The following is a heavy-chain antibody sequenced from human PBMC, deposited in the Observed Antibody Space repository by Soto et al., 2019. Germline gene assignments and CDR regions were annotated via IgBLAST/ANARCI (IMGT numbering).Heavy chain of an antibody. V-gene: IGHV3-21*01. Sequence: GGSLRLSCAASGFTFSSYSMNWVRQAPGKGLEWVSSISSSSSYIYYADPVKGRFTISRDNAKNSLYLQMNSLRAEDTAVYYCARDNIVVVPAAMNKHYYYYYMDVWGKGTTVTVSS. J-gene: IGHJ6*03. D-gene: IGHD2-2*01. CDR3: ARDNIVVVPAAMNKHYYYYYMDV. CDR2: ISSSSSYI. CDR1: GFTFSSYS.